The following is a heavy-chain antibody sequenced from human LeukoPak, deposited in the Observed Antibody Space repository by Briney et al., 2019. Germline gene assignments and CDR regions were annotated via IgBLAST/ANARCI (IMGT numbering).Heavy chain of an antibody. D-gene: IGHD6-6*01. CDR1: GFTFSTYA. CDR3: ARGIQGYSSSSGYYYYYMDV. CDR2: ISDDGSNK. J-gene: IGHJ6*03. V-gene: IGHV3-30*01. Sequence: PGGSLRLSCAASGFTFSTYAMNWVRQAPGRGLEWVAIISDDGSNKYYADSVKGRLTISRDNSKNTLHLQMNSLRPEDTSVYFCARGIQGYSSSSGYYYYYMDVWGKGTTVTVSS.